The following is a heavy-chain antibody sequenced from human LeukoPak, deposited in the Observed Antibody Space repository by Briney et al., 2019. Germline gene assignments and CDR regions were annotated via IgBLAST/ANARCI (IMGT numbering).Heavy chain of an antibody. CDR3: ASTNYYGSGSIDYYFDY. D-gene: IGHD3-10*01. CDR2: IIPILGIA. Sequence: ASVKVSCKASGGTFSSYAISWVRQAPGQGLEWMGRIIPILGIANYAQKFQGRVTVTADKSTSTAYMELSSLRSEDTAVYYCASTNYYGSGSIDYYFDYWGQGTLVTVSS. CDR1: GGTFSSYA. V-gene: IGHV1-69*04. J-gene: IGHJ4*02.